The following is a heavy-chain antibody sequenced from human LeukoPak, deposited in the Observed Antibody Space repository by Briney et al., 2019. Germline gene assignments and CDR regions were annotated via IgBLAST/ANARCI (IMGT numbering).Heavy chain of an antibody. J-gene: IGHJ4*02. Sequence: SETLSLTCAVYGGSFSGYYWSWIRQPPGKWLEWIGEINHSGSTNYNPSLKSRVTISVDTSKNQFSLRLSSVTAADTAVYYCARERPSYYDILTGYYPRSLPYYFDYWGQGTLVTVSS. D-gene: IGHD3-9*01. CDR2: INHSGST. CDR1: GGSFSGYY. CDR3: ARERPSYYDILTGYYPRSLPYYFDY. V-gene: IGHV4-34*01.